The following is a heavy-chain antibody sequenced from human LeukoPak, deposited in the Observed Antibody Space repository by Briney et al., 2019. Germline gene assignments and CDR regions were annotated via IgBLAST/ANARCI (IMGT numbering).Heavy chain of an antibody. V-gene: IGHV3-30*02. J-gene: IGHJ6*04. D-gene: IGHD3-10*02. CDR2: IQYDGSNK. CDR3: AELGITMIGGV. CDR1: GFTFSNYG. Sequence: PGGSLRLSCAASGFTFSNYGIHWVRQAPGKGLEWVAFIQYDGSNKYYADSVKGRFTISRDNSKNILYLQMNSLRAEDTAVYYCAELGITMIGGVWGKGTTVTISS.